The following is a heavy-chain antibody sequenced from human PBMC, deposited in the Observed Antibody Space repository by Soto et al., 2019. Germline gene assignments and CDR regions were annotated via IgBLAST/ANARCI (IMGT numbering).Heavy chain of an antibody. J-gene: IGHJ4*02. Sequence: SETLSLTCAVSGGSISSGGYSWSWIRQPPGKGLEWIGYMYHSGSTCYNPSLKSRVTISIDRSKNQFSLKLSSVTAADTAMYYCARVDSSGSYFDYWGQGTLVTVSS. V-gene: IGHV4-30-2*01. CDR3: ARVDSSGSYFDY. D-gene: IGHD3-22*01. CDR1: GGSISSGGYS. CDR2: MYHSGST.